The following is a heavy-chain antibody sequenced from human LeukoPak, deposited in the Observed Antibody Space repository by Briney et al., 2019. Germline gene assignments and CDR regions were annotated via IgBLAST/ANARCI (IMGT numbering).Heavy chain of an antibody. V-gene: IGHV4-31*03. CDR3: ARTTRFCSGGSCYYFDY. D-gene: IGHD2-15*01. CDR2: IYYSGST. J-gene: IGHJ4*02. Sequence: SETLSLTCTVSGGSISSGGYYWSWIRQHPGKGLEWIGYIYYSGSTYYNPSLKSRVTISVDTSKNQFSLKLSSVTAADTAVYYCARTTRFCSGGSCYYFDYWGQGTLVTVSS. CDR1: GGSISSGGYY.